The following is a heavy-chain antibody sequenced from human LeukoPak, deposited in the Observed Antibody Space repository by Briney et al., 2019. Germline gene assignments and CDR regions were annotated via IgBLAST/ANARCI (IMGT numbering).Heavy chain of an antibody. D-gene: IGHD3-10*01. J-gene: IGHJ4*02. CDR3: AKNGPGLDYFDY. Sequence: PGGSLGLSCAASGFTFSSYWMHWVRQAPGKGLVWVSRINSDGSDTTYADSVKGRFTISRDNAKNTLYLQMNSLRAEDTAVYYCAKNGPGLDYFDYWGQGTLVTVSS. V-gene: IGHV3-74*01. CDR1: GFTFSSYW. CDR2: INSDGSDT.